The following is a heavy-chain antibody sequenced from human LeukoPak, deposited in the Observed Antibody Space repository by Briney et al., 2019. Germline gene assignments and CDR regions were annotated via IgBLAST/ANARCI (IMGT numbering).Heavy chain of an antibody. D-gene: IGHD6-19*01. J-gene: IGHJ4*02. CDR2: ISASGSGT. CDR1: GFTFSSYA. CDR3: AKVWGGSSGWYYFDY. V-gene: IGHV3-23*01. Sequence: PGGSLRLSCAASGFTFSSYALTWVRQPPGKGLEWVSAISASGSGTYYAASVRGRFTISRGNSKNTMYVQMNSLRVEDTAVYYCAKVWGGSSGWYYFDYWGQGTQVTVSS.